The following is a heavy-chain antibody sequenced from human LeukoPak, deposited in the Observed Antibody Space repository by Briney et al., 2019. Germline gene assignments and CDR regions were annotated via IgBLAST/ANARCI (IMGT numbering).Heavy chain of an antibody. CDR1: GFTFSSYA. Sequence: GGSLRLSCAASGFTFSSYAMSWVRQAPGKGLEWVSSASGSGGSTYYADSVKGRFTISRDNSKNTLYLQMNSLRAEDTAVYYCARDRRYYDSSGYSDYWGQGTLVTVSS. J-gene: IGHJ4*02. CDR2: ASGSGGST. CDR3: ARDRRYYDSSGYSDY. D-gene: IGHD3-22*01. V-gene: IGHV3-23*01.